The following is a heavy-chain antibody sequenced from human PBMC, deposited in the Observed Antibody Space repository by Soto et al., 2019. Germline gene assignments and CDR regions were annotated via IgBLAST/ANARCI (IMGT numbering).Heavy chain of an antibody. J-gene: IGHJ5*02. Sequence: QVQLVQSGAEVKKPGSSVKVSCKASGGTFSSYAISWVRQAPGQGLEWMGGIIPIFGKANYAQKFQGRVTITADESTSTAYVGLSSLRSEDTAVYYCARVSVAAQSSRWFGPSGQGTLVTVSS. CDR1: GGTFSSYA. CDR2: IIPIFGKA. V-gene: IGHV1-69*01. CDR3: ARVSVAAQSSRWFGP. D-gene: IGHD6-6*01.